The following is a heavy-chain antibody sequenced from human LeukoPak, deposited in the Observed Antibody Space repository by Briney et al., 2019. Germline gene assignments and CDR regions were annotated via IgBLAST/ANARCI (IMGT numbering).Heavy chain of an antibody. Sequence: SETLSLTCTVSGGSISSYYWSWIRQPPGKGLEWIGYIYYSGSTYYNPSLKSRVTISVDTSKNQFSLELSSVTAADTAVYYCARTRRSIAAAGTLFDYWGQGTLVTVSS. CDR1: GGSISSYY. D-gene: IGHD6-13*01. V-gene: IGHV4-59*08. CDR3: ARTRRSIAAAGTLFDY. CDR2: IYYSGST. J-gene: IGHJ4*02.